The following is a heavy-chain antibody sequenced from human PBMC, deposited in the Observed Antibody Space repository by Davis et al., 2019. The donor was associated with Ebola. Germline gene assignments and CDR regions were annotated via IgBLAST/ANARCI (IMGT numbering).Heavy chain of an antibody. CDR3: AKDTSNIWFDI. CDR1: GFVFSSYV. D-gene: IGHD1-26*01. CDR2: LGTSADT. Sequence: GESLKISCAASGFVFSSYVMSWVRRAPGKGLEWVSTLGTSADTYYADSVKGRFTISRDNSKNTLHLQMNSLRVEDTAMYYCAKDTSNIWFDIWGQGTNVTVSS. V-gene: IGHV3-23*01. J-gene: IGHJ3*02.